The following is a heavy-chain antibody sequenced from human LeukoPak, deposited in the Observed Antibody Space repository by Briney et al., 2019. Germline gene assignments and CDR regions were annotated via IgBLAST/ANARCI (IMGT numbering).Heavy chain of an antibody. CDR1: GFTFSSYG. CDR2: IRYDGSNK. D-gene: IGHD2-21*02. CDR3: ANDHCGGDCYSIPS. V-gene: IGHV3-30*02. Sequence: GGSLRLSCAASGFTFSSYGMHWVRQAPGKGLEWVAFIRYDGSNKYYADSVKGRFTISRDNSKNTLYLQMNSLRAEDTAVYYCANDHCGGDCYSIPSWGQGTLVTVSS. J-gene: IGHJ4*02.